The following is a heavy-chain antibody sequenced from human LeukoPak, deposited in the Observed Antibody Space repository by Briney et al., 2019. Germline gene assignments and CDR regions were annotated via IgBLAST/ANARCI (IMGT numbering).Heavy chain of an antibody. CDR2: IYPGDSDT. CDR3: ARQEDSSSTWNHFDY. V-gene: IGHV5-51*01. J-gene: IGHJ4*02. CDR1: GYSFTSYW. Sequence: GESLKISCKGSGYSFTSYWIVWGRQMPGKGREGMGIIYPGDSDTRYSPSFQGQVTISADKSISTAYLQWSSLKAADTAMYYCARQEDSSSTWNHFDYWGQGTLVTVSS. D-gene: IGHD6-13*01.